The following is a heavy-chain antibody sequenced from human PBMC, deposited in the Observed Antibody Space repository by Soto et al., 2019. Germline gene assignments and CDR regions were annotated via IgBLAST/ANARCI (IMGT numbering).Heavy chain of an antibody. CDR3: ARELGGTAPDH. D-gene: IGHD1-26*01. CDR2: TWPDGSGA. CDR1: GFTFSIFH. J-gene: IGHJ4*02. Sequence: PGGSLRLSCTASGFTFSIFHMHWVRQAPGKGLEWVAATWPDGSGADYADSVKGRFTISRDNSKNIMYLQMNSLTVEDTAVYYCARELGGTAPDHWGQGILVTVSS. V-gene: IGHV3-33*01.